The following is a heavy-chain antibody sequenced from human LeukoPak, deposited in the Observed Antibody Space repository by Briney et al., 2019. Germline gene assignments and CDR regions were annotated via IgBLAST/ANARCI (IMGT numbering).Heavy chain of an antibody. Sequence: PGGSLRLSCAASGFTFSTYAMNWVRQAPGTGLEWVSAMSGSGGSTYYADSVKGRFTISRDNSKNTLYLQMNSLRAEDTAVFYCVKDRSDSSSWYGQFEYWGQGTLVTVSS. V-gene: IGHV3-23*01. CDR2: MSGSGGST. CDR3: VKDRSDSSSWYGQFEY. D-gene: IGHD6-13*01. J-gene: IGHJ4*02. CDR1: GFTFSTYA.